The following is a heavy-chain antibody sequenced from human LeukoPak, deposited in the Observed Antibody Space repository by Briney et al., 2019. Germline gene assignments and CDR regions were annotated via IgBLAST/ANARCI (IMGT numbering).Heavy chain of an antibody. CDR3: AKDRSSSDFDY. J-gene: IGHJ4*02. V-gene: IGHV3-30*18. D-gene: IGHD6-13*01. CDR2: ISYDGSNK. Sequence: PGGSLRLSCAASGFTFSSYGMHWVRQAPGKGLEWVAVISYDGSNKYYADSVKGRFTISRDNSKNTLYLQMNSLRAEDTAVYYCAKDRSSSDFDYWGRGTLVTVSS. CDR1: GFTFSSYG.